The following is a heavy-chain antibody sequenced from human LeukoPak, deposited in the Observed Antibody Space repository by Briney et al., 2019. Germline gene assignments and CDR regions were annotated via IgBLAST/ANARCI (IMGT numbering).Heavy chain of an antibody. CDR1: GFSFSTYA. CDR2: IRDAGGSR. V-gene: IGHV3-23*01. CDR3: AKAVSRFLDWFPPGAFDI. J-gene: IGHJ3*02. D-gene: IGHD3-3*01. Sequence: GGSLRLSCAASGFSFSTYAMNWVRQTPGKRPEWISAIRDAGGSRYYSDSVQGRFTISRDNSRKEVYLQMNSLRVEDTAIYYCAKAVSRFLDWFPPGAFDIRGPGTMVTVSS.